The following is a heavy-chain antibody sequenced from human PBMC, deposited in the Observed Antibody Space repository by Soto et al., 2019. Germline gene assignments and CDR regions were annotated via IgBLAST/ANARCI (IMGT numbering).Heavy chain of an antibody. CDR2: RSHSGGT. CDR3: ARVERGTATTVVDAFDI. J-gene: IGHJ3*02. Sequence: QVQLQQWGAGLLKPSETLSLTCAVYGGFVSSGSYYWSWIRQPPGQGLEWIGERSHSGGTHFNPSLKSRVTISVDTSKNQFSLKMSSVTAADTALYYCARVERGTATTVVDAFDIWGPGTMVTVSS. D-gene: IGHD1-1*01. CDR1: GGFVSSGSYY. V-gene: IGHV4-34*01.